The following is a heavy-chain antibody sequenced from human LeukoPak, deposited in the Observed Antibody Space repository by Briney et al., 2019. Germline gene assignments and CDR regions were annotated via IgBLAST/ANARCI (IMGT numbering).Heavy chain of an antibody. CDR1: GFTFSSYA. D-gene: IGHD2/OR15-2a*01. J-gene: IGHJ6*02. V-gene: IGHV3-23*01. CDR2: ISGSGGST. CDR3: AKEIVRNYYYYYGMDV. Sequence: GGSLRLSCAASGFTFSSYAMSWVRQAPGKGLEWVSAISGSGGSTYYADSVKGRFTISRDNSKNTLYLQMNSLRAEDTAVYYCAKEIVRNYYYYYGMDVWGQGTTVTVSS.